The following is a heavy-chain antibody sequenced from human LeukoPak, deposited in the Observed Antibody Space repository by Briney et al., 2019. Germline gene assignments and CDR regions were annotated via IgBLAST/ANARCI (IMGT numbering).Heavy chain of an antibody. D-gene: IGHD4-17*01. CDR2: INWNGGST. J-gene: IGHJ3*01. V-gene: IGHV3-20*04. Sequence: GGSLRLSCAASGFTFDDYGMSWVRQAPGKGLEWVSGINWNGGSTGYADSVKGRFTISRDNAKNSLYLQMDSLRVEDTAVYYCGKDPNGDYIGAFDFWGQGTMVTVSS. CDR1: GFTFDDYG. CDR3: GKDPNGDYIGAFDF.